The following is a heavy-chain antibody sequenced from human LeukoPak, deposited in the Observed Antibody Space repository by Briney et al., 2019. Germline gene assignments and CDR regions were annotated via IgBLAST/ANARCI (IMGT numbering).Heavy chain of an antibody. V-gene: IGHV4-34*01. J-gene: IGHJ4*02. CDR2: INHSGST. CDR3: ARATHEGGTKYYFDY. D-gene: IGHD3-16*01. Sequence: SETLSLTCAVYGGSFSGYYWSWIRQPPGKGLEWIGEINHSGSTNYNPSLKSRVTISVDTSKNQFSLKLSSVTAADTAVYYCARATHEGGTKYYFDYWGQGTLVAVSS. CDR1: GGSFSGYY.